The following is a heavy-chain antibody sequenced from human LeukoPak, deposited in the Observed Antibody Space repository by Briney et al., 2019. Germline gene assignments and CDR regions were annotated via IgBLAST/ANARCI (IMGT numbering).Heavy chain of an antibody. J-gene: IGHJ4*02. D-gene: IGHD5-18*01. CDR1: GFTFSSYA. CDR2: ISGSGGST. Sequence: GGSLRLSCAASGFTFSSYAMSWVRQAPGKGLEWVSGISGSGGSTYYADSVKGRFTISRDNSKNTLYLQMNSLRAEDTAVYFCAKGLRYSYDWVCDFWGQGTLVTVSS. CDR3: AKGLRYSYDWVCDF. V-gene: IGHV3-23*01.